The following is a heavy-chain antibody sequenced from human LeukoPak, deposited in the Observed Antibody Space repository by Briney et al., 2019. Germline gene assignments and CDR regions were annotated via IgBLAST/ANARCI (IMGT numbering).Heavy chain of an antibody. Sequence: GGSLRLSCAASGFTFSDYYMSWIRQAPGKGLEWVSYISSSGSTIYYADSVKGRFTISRDDAKNSLYLQMNSLRAEDTAVYYCARDRGLSIVLMVYAEAGIDYWGQGTLVTVSS. D-gene: IGHD2-8*01. CDR3: ARDRGLSIVLMVYAEAGIDY. CDR1: GFTFSDYY. CDR2: ISSSGSTI. J-gene: IGHJ4*02. V-gene: IGHV3-11*04.